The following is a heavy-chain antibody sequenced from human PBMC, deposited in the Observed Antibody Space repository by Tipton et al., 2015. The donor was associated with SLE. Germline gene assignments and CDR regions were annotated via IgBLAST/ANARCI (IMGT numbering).Heavy chain of an antibody. Sequence: TLSLTCTVSGGSISSSSYYWGWIRQPPGKGLEWIGSIYYSRSTYYNPSLKSRVTISVDTSKNQFSLKLSSVTAADTAVYYCARVRVGARGAFDIWGQGTMVTVSS. V-gene: IGHV4-39*07. CDR3: ARVRVGARGAFDI. D-gene: IGHD1-26*01. CDR2: IYYSRST. CDR1: GGSISSSSYY. J-gene: IGHJ3*02.